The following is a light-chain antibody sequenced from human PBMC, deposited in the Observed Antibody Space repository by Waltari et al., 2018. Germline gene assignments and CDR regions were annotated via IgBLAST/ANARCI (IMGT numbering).Light chain of an antibody. CDR1: QSLLDSEDGNTY. CDR2: EVS. Sequence: DIVMTQTPHSLPVTLGEPASISCRSSQSLLDSEDGNTYLEWYLQKPGQSPQLLIYEVSNRASGVPDRFSGSGSDTDFTLKISRVEAEDVGVYYCMQALEFPLTFGGGTKVEIK. J-gene: IGKJ4*01. CDR3: MQALEFPLT. V-gene: IGKV2-40*01.